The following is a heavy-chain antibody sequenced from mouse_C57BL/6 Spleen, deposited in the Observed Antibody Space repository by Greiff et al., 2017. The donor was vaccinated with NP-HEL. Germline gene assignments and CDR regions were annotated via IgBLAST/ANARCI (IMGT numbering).Heavy chain of an antibody. CDR1: GYTFTDYY. V-gene: IGHV1-26*01. CDR3: ARDDVYAIDY. Sequence: EVHVKQSGPELVKPGASVKISCKASGYTFTDYYMNWVKQRHGKSLEWIGEIYPNDGGTSYNQKFKGKATLTVNKSSSTAYMELRSLTSEDSAVYYYARDDVYAIDYWGQGTTLTVSS. J-gene: IGHJ2*01. CDR2: IYPNDGGT. D-gene: IGHD2-3*01.